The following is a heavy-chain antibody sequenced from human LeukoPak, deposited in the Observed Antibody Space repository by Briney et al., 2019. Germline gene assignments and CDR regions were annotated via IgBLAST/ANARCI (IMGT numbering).Heavy chain of an antibody. Sequence: PSETLSLTCTVSGGSISSSSYYWGWIRQPPGKGLEWIGSIYYSGSTYYNPSLKSRVTISVDTSKNQFSLKLSSVTAADTAVYYCARDLRFVVVPAAMLGDYYYYGMDVWGQGTTVTVSS. CDR3: ARDLRFVVVPAAMLGDYYYYGMDV. J-gene: IGHJ6*02. D-gene: IGHD2-2*01. V-gene: IGHV4-39*07. CDR2: IYYSGST. CDR1: GGSISSSSYY.